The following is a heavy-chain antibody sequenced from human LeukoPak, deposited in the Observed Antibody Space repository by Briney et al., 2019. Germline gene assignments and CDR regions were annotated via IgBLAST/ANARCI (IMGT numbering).Heavy chain of an antibody. CDR1: GFTFSSYS. CDR3: ARDPHCSSTSCYPDY. Sequence: PGGSLRLSCAASGFTFSSYSMNWVRQAPGKGLEWVSYISSSSSTIYYADSVKGRFTISRDNAKNSLYLQMNSLRAEDTAVYYCARDPHCSSTSCYPDYWGQGTLVTVSS. V-gene: IGHV3-48*01. J-gene: IGHJ4*02. D-gene: IGHD2-2*01. CDR2: ISSSSSTI.